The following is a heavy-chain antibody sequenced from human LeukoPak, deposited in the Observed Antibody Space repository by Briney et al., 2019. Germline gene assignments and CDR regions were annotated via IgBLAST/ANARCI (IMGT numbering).Heavy chain of an antibody. J-gene: IGHJ4*02. V-gene: IGHV1-24*01. D-gene: IGHD4-11*01. CDR2: FDFEDGET. CDR1: GYTVTELS. CDR3: SMTTVTTEGFILIDY. Sequence: ASVTVSCKVSGYTVTELSMHWVRQAPGKGLEWMGGFDFEDGETIYAQKFQGRVAMTEDTSTDTAYMELSSLRSEDTAVYYCSMTTVTTEGFILIDYWGQGTLVTVSS.